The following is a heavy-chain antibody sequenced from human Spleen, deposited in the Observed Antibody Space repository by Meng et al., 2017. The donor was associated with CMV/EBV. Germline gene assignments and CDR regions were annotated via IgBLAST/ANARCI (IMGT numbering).Heavy chain of an antibody. V-gene: IGHV7-4-1*02. CDR3: ASGLVGVTEPYY. D-gene: IGHD1-26*01. CDR1: GYTFTTSA. CDR2: INTNTGNP. Sequence: QVQLVQPGSELKKPGASVKGSCKASGYTFTTSAMNWVRQAPGQGLEWMGWINTNTGNPTYAPGFTGWFVFSLDPSVSTAYLQISSLKAKDTAMYYCASGLVGVTEPYYWGQGTLVTVSS. J-gene: IGHJ4*02.